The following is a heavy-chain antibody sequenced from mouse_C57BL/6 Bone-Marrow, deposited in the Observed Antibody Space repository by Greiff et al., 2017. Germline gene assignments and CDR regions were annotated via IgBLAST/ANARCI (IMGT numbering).Heavy chain of an antibody. CDR1: GFTFSSYA. Sequence: EVKLVESGEGLVKPGGSLKLSCAASGFTFSSYAMSWVRQTPETRLEWVAYISSGGDYIYYADTVKGRFTISRDNARNTLYLQMSSLKSEDTAMYYCTRGGDYGQGFDYWGQGTTLTVSS. CDR2: ISSGGDYI. J-gene: IGHJ2*01. V-gene: IGHV5-9-1*02. CDR3: TRGGDYGQGFDY. D-gene: IGHD1-1*01.